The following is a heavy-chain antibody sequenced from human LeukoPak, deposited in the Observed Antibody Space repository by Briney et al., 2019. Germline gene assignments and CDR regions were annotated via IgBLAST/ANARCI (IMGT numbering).Heavy chain of an antibody. CDR3: ARDKGCTNGACYTGD. V-gene: IGHV3-21*01. D-gene: IGHD2-8*01. CDR1: GFTFSGYT. J-gene: IGHJ4*02. Sequence: GGSLRLSCAASGFTFSGYTMNWVRQIPGGGLEWVSSISRGSNVIYYAESVKGRFTISRDNAKNSLYLQMNSLRVEDTAVYYCARDKGCTNGACYTGDWGQGTLVTVSS. CDR2: ISRGSNVI.